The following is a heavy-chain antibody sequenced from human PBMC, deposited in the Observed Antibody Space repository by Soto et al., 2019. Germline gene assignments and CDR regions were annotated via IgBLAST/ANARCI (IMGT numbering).Heavy chain of an antibody. J-gene: IGHJ6*02. CDR1: GSGFTSYL. Sequence: VVSPTFWCQRSGSGFTSYLIGSVRQMPGKGLEWMGIIYPGDSDTRYSPSFQGQATISVDKSISTAYLQWSSLKASDTAMYYCARPGTIKGDYYYGMDVWGQGTTVTVSS. CDR3: ARPGTIKGDYYYGMDV. V-gene: IGHV5-51*01. D-gene: IGHD5-12*01. CDR2: IYPGDSDT.